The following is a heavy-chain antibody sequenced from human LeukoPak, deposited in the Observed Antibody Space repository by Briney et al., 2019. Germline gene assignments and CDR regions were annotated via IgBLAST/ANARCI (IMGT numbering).Heavy chain of an antibody. CDR2: ITWNGAST. Sequence: GGSLRLSCAASGVTFDDYGMCWVRQAPGKGLEWVTGITWNGASTGSADSVKGRFTISRDNAKNSLYLGMSSLGANDSALYYCARCSGDYSSYFDLWGRGTLVTVSS. CDR1: GVTFDDYG. J-gene: IGHJ2*01. CDR3: ARCSGDYSSYFDL. V-gene: IGHV3-20*04. D-gene: IGHD4-17*01.